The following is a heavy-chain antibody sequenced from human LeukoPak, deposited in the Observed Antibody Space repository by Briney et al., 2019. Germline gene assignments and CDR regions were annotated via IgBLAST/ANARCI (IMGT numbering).Heavy chain of an antibody. CDR2: IYYSGST. Sequence: PSETLSLTCTVSGGSISSSSYYWGWIRQPPGKGLEWIGSIYYSGSTYYNPSLKSRVTISVDTSKNQFSLKLSSVTAADTAVYYCARACGGDCQRAFDIWGQGTMVTVSS. J-gene: IGHJ3*02. D-gene: IGHD2-21*02. V-gene: IGHV4-39*07. CDR3: ARACGGDCQRAFDI. CDR1: GGSISSSSYY.